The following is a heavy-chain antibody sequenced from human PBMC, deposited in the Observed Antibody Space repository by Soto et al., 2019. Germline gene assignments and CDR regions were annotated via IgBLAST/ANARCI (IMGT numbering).Heavy chain of an antibody. CDR3: ARDAENCSGGSCYRWFDP. CDR2: IYYTGTT. V-gene: IGHV4-61*01. Sequence: QVQLQESGPGLVKPSETLSLVCTVSGGSVNSVNYYWTWIRQPPGEGLEWVGNIYYTGTTNHNPSLKSRATLSLDTSKNQVSLRLSSVTTADTAVYYCARDAENCSGGSCYRWFDPWGQGTLVTVSS. D-gene: IGHD2-15*01. CDR1: GGSVNSVNYY. J-gene: IGHJ5*02.